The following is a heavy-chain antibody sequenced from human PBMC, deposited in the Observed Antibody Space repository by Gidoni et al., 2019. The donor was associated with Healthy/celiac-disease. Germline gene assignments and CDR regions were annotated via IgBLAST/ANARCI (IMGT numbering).Heavy chain of an antibody. Sequence: EVQLVQSGAEVRKPGESLNISCKGSGYSFTNSWIGWVREMPGKGLEWMGIIYPGDSDTRYSTSFQGQVTISADKSISTAYLQWSSLKASDTAMYYCAVTYDSSGYYFRYYFDYWGQGTLVTVSS. V-gene: IGHV5-51*01. CDR1: GYSFTNSW. D-gene: IGHD3-22*01. J-gene: IGHJ4*02. CDR2: IYPGDSDT. CDR3: AVTYDSSGYYFRYYFDY.